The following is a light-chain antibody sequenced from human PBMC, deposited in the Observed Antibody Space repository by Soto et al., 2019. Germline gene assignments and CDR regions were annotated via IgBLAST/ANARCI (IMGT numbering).Light chain of an antibody. CDR3: QQYKNWPHT. Sequence: ETVMTQSPYTLSLSPGERATLSCRAGQSVSDNLAWYQQRPGQGPRLLIYGASTRATGIPARFSGSGSGTEFTLTISSLQYEDFAVYYCQQYKNWPHTFGQGTKVDI. CDR1: QSVSDN. CDR2: GAS. J-gene: IGKJ1*01. V-gene: IGKV3-15*01.